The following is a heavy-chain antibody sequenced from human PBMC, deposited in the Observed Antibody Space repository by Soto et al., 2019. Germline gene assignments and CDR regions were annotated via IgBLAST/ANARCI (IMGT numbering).Heavy chain of an antibody. Sequence: QVQLVQSGGEVKKPGASVKVSCKASGYTFTSYGISWVRQAPGQGLEWMGLISAYNGDTHYAQKLQGRVTMTTDTYTSTAFMELRSLRSDDTAVYYCARGDCYHVFDSWGQGTLVTVSS. CDR3: ARGDCYHVFDS. V-gene: IGHV1-18*01. CDR1: GYTFTSYG. D-gene: IGHD2-21*01. CDR2: ISAYNGDT. J-gene: IGHJ4*02.